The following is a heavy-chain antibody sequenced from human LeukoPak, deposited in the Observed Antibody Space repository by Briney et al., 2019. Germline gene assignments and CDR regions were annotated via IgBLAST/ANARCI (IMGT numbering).Heavy chain of an antibody. CDR3: ARVFQYYYDRSGSPELVSHFDY. CDR2: INPKSGGT. CDR1: GYSFNDYQ. V-gene: IGHV1-2*02. D-gene: IGHD3-22*01. J-gene: IGHJ4*02. Sequence: ASVKVSCKTSGYSFNDYQMHWVRQAPGQGLEWMGWINPKSGGTNYAQKFAGRVTVTRDTSINTAYMELSRLTFDDTAVYYCARVFQYYYDRSGSPELVSHFDYWGQGTLVTVSS.